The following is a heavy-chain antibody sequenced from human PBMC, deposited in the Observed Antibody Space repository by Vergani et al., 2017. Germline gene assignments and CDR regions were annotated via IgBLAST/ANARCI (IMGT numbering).Heavy chain of an antibody. D-gene: IGHD5-18*01. J-gene: IGHJ4*02. CDR2: ISSSSSYI. V-gene: IGHV3-21*01. Sequence: VQLVQSGAEVKKPGASVTVSCKASGFTFSSYSMNWVRQAPGKGLEWVSSISSSSSYIYYADSVKGRFTISRDNAKNSLYLQMNSLRAEDTAVYYCARDQAMVDYWGQGTLVTVSS. CDR1: GFTFSSYS. CDR3: ARDQAMVDY.